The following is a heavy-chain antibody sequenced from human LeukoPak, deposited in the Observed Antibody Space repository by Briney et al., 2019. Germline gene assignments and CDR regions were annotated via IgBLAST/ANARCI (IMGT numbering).Heavy chain of an antibody. V-gene: IGHV3-30*18. D-gene: IGHD1-1*01. CDR2: ISYDGSNK. Sequence: PGGSLRLSCAASGFTFSSYGMHWVRQAPGKGLEWVAVISYDGSNKYYAESVKGRFTISRDNPRNTLYLQMDSLRAEDTAVYYCTKYNFELRGQGYQYFMDVWGKGTTVTVSS. CDR1: GFTFSSYG. CDR3: TKYNFELRGQGYQYFMDV. J-gene: IGHJ6*03.